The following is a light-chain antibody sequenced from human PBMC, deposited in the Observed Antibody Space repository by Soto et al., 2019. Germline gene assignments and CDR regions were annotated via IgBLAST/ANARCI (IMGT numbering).Light chain of an antibody. CDR2: AAS. Sequence: EIVLTQSPDTLSLSPGDRATLSCRASQSVSSYLAWYPQKPGQPPRLLICAASNRAAGIPARFSGSGSGSDFTLTISGLEPEDCAVYYCQQRRDWPWTLGQGTKVEIK. V-gene: IGKV3-11*01. J-gene: IGKJ1*01. CDR3: QQRRDWPWT. CDR1: QSVSSY.